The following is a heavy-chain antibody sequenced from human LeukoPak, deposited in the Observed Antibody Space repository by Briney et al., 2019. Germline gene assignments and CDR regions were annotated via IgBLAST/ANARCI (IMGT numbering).Heavy chain of an antibody. CDR1: GFTFSDYY. V-gene: IGHV3-11*01. D-gene: IGHD3-10*01. CDR2: ISSSGSTI. Sequence: PGGSLRLSCAASGFTFSDYYMSWIRQAPGKGLEWVSYISSSGSTIYYADSVKGRFTISRDNAKNSLYLQMNSLRAEDTAVYYCARGEDMVGGVIHYYYSGMDVWGKGTTVTVSS. J-gene: IGHJ6*04. CDR3: ARGEDMVGGVIHYYYSGMDV.